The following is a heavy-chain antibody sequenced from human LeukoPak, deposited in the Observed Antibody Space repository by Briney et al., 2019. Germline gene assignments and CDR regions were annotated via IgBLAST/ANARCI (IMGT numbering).Heavy chain of an antibody. CDR1: GXTFSSYG. CDR2: VSYDGNNK. V-gene: IGHV3-30*18. CDR3: AKYQRQWLPKGGFDY. J-gene: IGHJ4*02. D-gene: IGHD6-19*01. Sequence: PGGSLRLSCAASGXTFSSYGMHWVRQAPGKGLEWVGVVSYDGNNKYYADSVKGRFTISRDDSKNTLYLQMDNLSTEDTAVYYYAKYQRQWLPKGGFDYWGQGTLVTVSS.